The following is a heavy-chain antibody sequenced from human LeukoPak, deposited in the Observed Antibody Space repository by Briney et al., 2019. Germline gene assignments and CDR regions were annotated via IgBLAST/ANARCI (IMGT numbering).Heavy chain of an antibody. CDR3: ARGSGWYGGDY. V-gene: IGHV3-21*01. J-gene: IGHJ4*02. D-gene: IGHD6-19*01. CDR2: ISGYSDYI. Sequence: GGSLRLSCAASGFTFSSYSMNWVRQAPGKGLEWVSSISGYSDYIFYADSVKGRFTISRDNAKNSLYLQMNSLRAKDTAVYYCARGSGWYGGDYWGQGTLVTVSS. CDR1: GFTFSSYS.